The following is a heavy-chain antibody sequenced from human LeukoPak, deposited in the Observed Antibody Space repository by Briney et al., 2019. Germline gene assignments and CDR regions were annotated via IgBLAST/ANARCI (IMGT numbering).Heavy chain of an antibody. D-gene: IGHD2-15*01. CDR3: AREGVGYYLDQ. CDR1: GFTFSSYG. CDR2: ISYDGSNK. V-gene: IGHV3-30*03. Sequence: GRSLRLSCAASGFTFSSYGMHWVRQAPGKGLEWVAVISYDGSNKYYADSVKGRFTISRGNAKNSLYLQMNNLRAEDTAVYYCAREGVGYYLDQWGQGTLVTVSS. J-gene: IGHJ4*02.